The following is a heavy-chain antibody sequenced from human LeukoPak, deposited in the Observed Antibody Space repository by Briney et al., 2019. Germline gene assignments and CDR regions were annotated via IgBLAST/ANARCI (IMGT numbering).Heavy chain of an antibody. D-gene: IGHD2/OR15-2a*01. CDR3: ARSGGIFAFDI. CDR2: IYYSGST. CDR1: GGSISSYY. J-gene: IGHJ3*02. Sequence: MPSETLSLTCTVSGGSISSYYWSWIRQPPGKGLEWIGYIYYSGSTNYNPSLKSRVTISVDTSKNQFSLKLSSVTAADTAVYYCARSGGIFAFDIWGQGTMVTVSS. V-gene: IGHV4-59*01.